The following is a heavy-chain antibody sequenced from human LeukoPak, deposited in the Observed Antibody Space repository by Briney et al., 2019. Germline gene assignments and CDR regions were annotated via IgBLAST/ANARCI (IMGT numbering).Heavy chain of an antibody. V-gene: IGHV1-69*13. Sequence: SVKVSCKASGGTFSSYAISWVRQAPGQGLEWMGGIIPIFGTANYAQKFQGRVTITADESTSTAYMELSSLRSEDTAVYYCARVEPFRGYSYGPYWYFDLWGRGTLVTVSS. CDR2: IIPIFGTA. CDR3: ARVEPFRGYSYGPYWYFDL. D-gene: IGHD5-18*01. CDR1: GGTFSSYA. J-gene: IGHJ2*01.